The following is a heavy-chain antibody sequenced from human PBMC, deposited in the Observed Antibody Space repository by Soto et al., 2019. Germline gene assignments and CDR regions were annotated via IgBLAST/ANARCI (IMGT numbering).Heavy chain of an antibody. CDR3: AIPINYYAYYFDY. CDR2: ISYDGSNK. V-gene: IGHV3-30-3*01. J-gene: IGHJ4*02. D-gene: IGHD3-22*01. CDR1: GFTFSSYA. Sequence: QVQLVESGGGVVQPGRSLRLSCAASGFTFSSYAMHWVRQAPGKGLEWVAVISYDGSNKYYADSVKGRFTISRDNSKNTLYLQMNSLRAEDTAVYYCAIPINYYAYYFDYWGQGTLVTVSS.